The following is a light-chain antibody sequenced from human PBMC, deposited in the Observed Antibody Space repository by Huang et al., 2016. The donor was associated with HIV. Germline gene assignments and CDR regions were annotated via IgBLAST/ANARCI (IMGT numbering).Light chain of an antibody. V-gene: IGKV3-15*01. CDR1: QSVTSN. J-gene: IGKJ1*01. Sequence: EVVMTQSPAILSVSPGERATLSCRDSQSVTSNLACYQQKPGQAPRLHSYSASTRATGMPARFSASGSEKECTLTISSLQSEDVAVYYCQHYNNWPWWTFGQGTKVEIK. CDR2: SAS. CDR3: QHYNNWPWWT.